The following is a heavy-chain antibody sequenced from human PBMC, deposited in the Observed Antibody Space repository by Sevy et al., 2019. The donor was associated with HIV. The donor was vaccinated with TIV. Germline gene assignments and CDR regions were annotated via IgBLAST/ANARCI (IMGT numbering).Heavy chain of an antibody. CDR3: ARVDSSGWSDY. J-gene: IGHJ4*02. CDR1: GYSMTSGYF. Sequence: SETLSLTCAVSGYSMTSGYFGGWIRQSPGKGLEWIGSLYHSGTTYYSPSLKSRVTLSVDTSKNQFSFKVRSVTAADTAVYYCARVDSSGWSDYWGQGTLVTVSS. D-gene: IGHD6-13*01. CDR2: LYHSGTT. V-gene: IGHV4-38-2*01.